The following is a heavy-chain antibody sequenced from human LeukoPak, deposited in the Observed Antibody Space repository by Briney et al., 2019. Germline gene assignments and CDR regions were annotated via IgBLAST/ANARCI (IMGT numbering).Heavy chain of an antibody. CDR2: IYPGDSDT. D-gene: IGHD3-10*01. V-gene: IGHV5-51*01. J-gene: IGHJ4*02. CDR1: GXSFTSYW. CDR3: ARQTRDGSGSRGYFFDF. Sequence: GESLKISCKGSGXSFTSYWRGWVRQMPGKGLEWMGIIYPGDSDTRYSPSFEGQVTISVDKSSSTAYLQWSSLKASDTAMYYCARQTRDGSGSRGYFFDFWGQGTLVTVSS.